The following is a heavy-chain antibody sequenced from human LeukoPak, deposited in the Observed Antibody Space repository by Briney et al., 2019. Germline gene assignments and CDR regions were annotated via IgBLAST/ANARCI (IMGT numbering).Heavy chain of an antibody. V-gene: IGHV4-30-4*08. D-gene: IGHD6-19*01. CDR2: IYYSGST. CDR1: GGSISSGDYY. CDR3: AREAGSSGWYGNDAFDI. J-gene: IGHJ3*02. Sequence: KPSETLSLTCTVSGGSISSGDYYWSWIRQPPGKGLEWIGYIYYSGSTYYNPSLKSRVTISVDTSKNQFSLKLSSVTAADTAVYYCAREAGSSGWYGNDAFDIWGQGTMVTVSS.